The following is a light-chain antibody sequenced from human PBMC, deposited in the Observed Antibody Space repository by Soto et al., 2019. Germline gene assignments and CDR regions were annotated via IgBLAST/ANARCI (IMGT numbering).Light chain of an antibody. Sequence: EVVMTQSPATLSVSPGERATLSCRASQSVSITLAWYQQKPGQAPRLLIYGASTRATGIPARFSGSGSGTEFTLTISSLQSEDFAVYYCQQYSTWPLTFGGGTKVEIK. CDR3: QQYSTWPLT. CDR2: GAS. J-gene: IGKJ4*01. CDR1: QSVSIT. V-gene: IGKV3-15*01.